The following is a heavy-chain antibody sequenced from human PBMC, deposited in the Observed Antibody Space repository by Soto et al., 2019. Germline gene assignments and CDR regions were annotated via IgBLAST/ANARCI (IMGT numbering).Heavy chain of an antibody. V-gene: IGHV4-39*01. J-gene: IGHJ5*02. CDR1: GSSIISTDYY. Sequence: PSETLSLTCTVSGSSIISTDYYGGWVRQPPGKGLEWIGSVFYLGSTYYHPYLKSQVAMSVDTSKNQCSLKLASVTAVDTAIYYFARHSIAVRKNNCFDPWGQGTPVTVSS. CDR3: ARHSIAVRKNNCFDP. D-gene: IGHD6-19*01. CDR2: VFYLGST.